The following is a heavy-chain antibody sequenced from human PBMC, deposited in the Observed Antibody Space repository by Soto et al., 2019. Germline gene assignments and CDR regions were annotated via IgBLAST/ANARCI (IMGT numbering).Heavy chain of an antibody. CDR3: ARDRRSYYDFWSGYHGYYYYYGMDV. J-gene: IGHJ6*02. CDR2: IYYSGST. V-gene: IGHV4-30-4*01. CDR1: GGSISSGDYY. Sequence: PSETLSLTCTVSGGSISSGDYYWSWIRQPPGKGLEWSGYIYYSGSTYYNPSLKSRVTISVDTSKNQFSLKLSSVTAADTAVYYCARDRRSYYDFWSGYHGYYYYYGMDVWGQGTTVTASS. D-gene: IGHD3-3*01.